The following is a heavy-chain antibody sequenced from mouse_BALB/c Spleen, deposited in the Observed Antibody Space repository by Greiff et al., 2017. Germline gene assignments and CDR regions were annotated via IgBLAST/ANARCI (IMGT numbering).Heavy chain of an antibody. CDR3: TRDRCDDYDKYYFDY. Sequence: EVQLVESGGGLVKPGGSLKLSCEASGFTFSSYTMSWVRQTPEKRLEWVATISSGGSYTYYPDSVKGRFTISRDNAKNTLYLQMSSLKSEDTAMYFCTRDRCDDYDKYYFDYWGQGTTLTVSS. CDR1: GFTFSSYT. CDR2: ISSGGSYT. V-gene: IGHV5-6-4*01. D-gene: IGHD2-4*01. J-gene: IGHJ2*01.